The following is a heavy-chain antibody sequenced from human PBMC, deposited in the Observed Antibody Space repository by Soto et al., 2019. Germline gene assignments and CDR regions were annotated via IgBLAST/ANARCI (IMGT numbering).Heavy chain of an antibody. CDR2: IYYGGDS. D-gene: IGHD3-16*01. CDR1: GGSISSRTSY. V-gene: IGHV4-31*03. Sequence: QVQLQESGPGLVKPSQTLSLTCTVSGGSISSRTSYWSWIRQHPGKGLEWIGYIYYGGDSFYNPSLKSRVTKAIDTSETPFSLKLNSVPAADTAVYFWARGGGGGVDCWGQGTLVTVAS. CDR3: ARGGGGGVDC. J-gene: IGHJ4*02.